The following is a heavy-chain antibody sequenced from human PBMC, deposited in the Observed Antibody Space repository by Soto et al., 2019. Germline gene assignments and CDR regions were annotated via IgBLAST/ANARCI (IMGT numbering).Heavy chain of an antibody. J-gene: IGHJ4*02. Sequence: PGGSLRLSCAASGFTFSDYYMSWIRQAPGKGLEWVSYISSSGSTIYYADSVKGRFTISRDNAKNSLYLQMNSLRAEDTAVYYCASQDYDFWSGYPFWGQGTLVTVSS. CDR2: ISSSGSTI. V-gene: IGHV3-11*01. CDR1: GFTFSDYY. D-gene: IGHD3-3*01. CDR3: ASQDYDFWSGYPF.